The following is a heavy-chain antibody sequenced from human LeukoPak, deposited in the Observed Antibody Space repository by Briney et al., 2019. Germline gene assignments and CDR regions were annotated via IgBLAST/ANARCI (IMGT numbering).Heavy chain of an antibody. J-gene: IGHJ3*02. CDR1: GGSISSGSYY. V-gene: IGHV4-61*02. D-gene: IGHD3-3*01. Sequence: SETLSLTCTVSGGSISSGSYYWSWIRQPAGKGLEWIGRIYTSGSTNYNPSLKSRVTISVDTSKNQFSLKLSSVTAADTAVYYCGVVPRPDAFDIWGQGTMVTVSS. CDR2: IYTSGST. CDR3: GVVPRPDAFDI.